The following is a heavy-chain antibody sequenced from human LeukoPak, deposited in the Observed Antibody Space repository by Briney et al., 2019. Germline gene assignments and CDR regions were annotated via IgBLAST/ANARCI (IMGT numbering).Heavy chain of an antibody. CDR2: IYTSGST. D-gene: IGHD3-22*01. J-gene: IGHJ3*02. Sequence: SEALSLTCTVSGGSISSGSYYWSWIRQPAGKGLEWIGRIYTSGSTDYNPSLKSRVTMSVDTSKNQFSLKLSSVTAADTAVYYCARHHYDSSALGWAFDIWGQGTMVTVSS. CDR3: ARHHYDSSALGWAFDI. V-gene: IGHV4-61*02. CDR1: GGSISSGSYY.